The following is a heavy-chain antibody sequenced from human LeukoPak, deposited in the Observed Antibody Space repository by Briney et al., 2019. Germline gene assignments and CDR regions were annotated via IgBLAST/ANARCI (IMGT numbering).Heavy chain of an antibody. CDR3: ARDSLGVRGVQALDY. CDR1: GFTFSSYE. J-gene: IGHJ4*02. D-gene: IGHD3-10*01. Sequence: GGSLRLSCAASGFTFSSYEMNWVRQAPGKGLEWVSYISSSGSTIYYADSVKGRFTISRDNAKNSLYLQMNSLRAEDTAVYYCARDSLGVRGVQALDYWGQGTLVTVSS. CDR2: ISSSGSTI. V-gene: IGHV3-48*03.